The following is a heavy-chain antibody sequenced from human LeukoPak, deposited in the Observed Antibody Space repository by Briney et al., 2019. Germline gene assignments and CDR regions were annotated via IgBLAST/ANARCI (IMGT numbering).Heavy chain of an antibody. D-gene: IGHD3-9*01. CDR2: IYTSGSN. CDR3: ARETLTFPDF. CDR1: GGSLSSYS. J-gene: IGHJ4*02. V-gene: IGHV4-4*07. Sequence: SETLSLTCTVSGGSLSSYSWSWIRQPPGKGLEWIGRIYTSGSNSYNPSLTSRVSMSLDTSKTQISLKLSSVTAADTAVYYCARETLTFPDFWGQGTLVTVSS.